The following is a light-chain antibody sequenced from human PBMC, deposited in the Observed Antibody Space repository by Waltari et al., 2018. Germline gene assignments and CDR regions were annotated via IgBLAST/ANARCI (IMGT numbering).Light chain of an antibody. Sequence: SVLTQPPSASRTPGQTATIPCSGSSSHLVVNSLSWYQQLPGMAPPLLIYKTKQRPSGVPDRFSGSKSGTSASPAISGLRSDDEAEYYCAAWDDNLTGPLFGGGTKVTVL. CDR3: AAWDDNLTGPL. CDR1: SSHLVVNS. J-gene: IGLJ3*02. CDR2: KTK. V-gene: IGLV1-47*01.